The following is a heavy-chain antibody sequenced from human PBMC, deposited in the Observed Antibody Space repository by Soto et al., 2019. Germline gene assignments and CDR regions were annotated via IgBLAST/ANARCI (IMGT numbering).Heavy chain of an antibody. J-gene: IGHJ6*02. CDR1: GFTFSSYG. D-gene: IGHD6-19*01. Sequence: QVQLVESGGGVVQPGRSLRLSCAASGFTFSSYGMHWVCQAPGKGLEWVALISYDGSNEDYADSVKGRFTISRDNSKKTLYLQMNSLRPEDTAVYYCAKDLEWLVLRYAMDVWGQGTTVTVSS. V-gene: IGHV3-30*18. CDR2: ISYDGSNE. CDR3: AKDLEWLVLRYAMDV.